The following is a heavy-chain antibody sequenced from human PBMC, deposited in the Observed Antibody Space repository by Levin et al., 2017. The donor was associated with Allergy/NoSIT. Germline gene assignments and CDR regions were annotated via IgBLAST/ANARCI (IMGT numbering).Heavy chain of an antibody. Sequence: GASVKVSCAASGFTFSSYGMHWVRQAPGKGLEWVAVISYDGSNKYYADSVKGRFTISRDNSKNTLYLQMNSLRAEDTAVYYCAKNGAVAGTVHFDYWGQGTLVTVSS. CDR3: AKNGAVAGTVHFDY. D-gene: IGHD6-19*01. J-gene: IGHJ4*02. CDR1: GFTFSSYG. CDR2: ISYDGSNK. V-gene: IGHV3-30*18.